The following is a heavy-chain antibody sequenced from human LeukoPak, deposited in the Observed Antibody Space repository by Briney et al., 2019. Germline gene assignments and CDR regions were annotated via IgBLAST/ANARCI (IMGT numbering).Heavy chain of an antibody. D-gene: IGHD2-2*01. J-gene: IGHJ4*02. Sequence: GGSLRLSCAASGFTFSSYAMTWVRQAPGKGLEWVSSISDSGGSTYYADSVKGRFTISRDDSKNTLYLQMDSLRVDDTAVYYCAKAGSTAWTAADYWGQGTLVTVSS. V-gene: IGHV3-23*01. CDR1: GFTFSSYA. CDR3: AKAGSTAWTAADY. CDR2: ISDSGGST.